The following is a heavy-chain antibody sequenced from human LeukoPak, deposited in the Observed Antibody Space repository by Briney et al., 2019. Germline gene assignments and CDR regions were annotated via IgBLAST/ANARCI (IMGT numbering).Heavy chain of an antibody. CDR3: ARGPYYYDSSGSFDY. Sequence: SETLSLTCTVSGGSISSGSYWSWIRQPAGKGLEWIGRICTSGSTNYNPSLKSRVTMSVDTSKNQFSLKLSSVTAADTAVYYCARGPYYYDSSGSFDYWGQGTLVTVSS. J-gene: IGHJ4*02. D-gene: IGHD3-22*01. CDR1: GGSISSGSY. V-gene: IGHV4-61*02. CDR2: ICTSGST.